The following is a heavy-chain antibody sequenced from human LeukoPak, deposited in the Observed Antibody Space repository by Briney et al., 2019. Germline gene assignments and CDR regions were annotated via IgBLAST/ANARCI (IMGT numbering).Heavy chain of an antibody. Sequence: PGGSLRLSCSASGFILRSHAMHWVRQAPGKGLEYVSRISDNGGSTYYADSVKGRFTISRDNSKNTLYLQMSSLRAVDTAVYYCVKDNGAGGSPFDRWGQGTLVTVSS. CDR2: ISDNGGST. J-gene: IGHJ4*02. CDR1: GFILRSHA. V-gene: IGHV3-64D*06. CDR3: VKDNGAGGSPFDR. D-gene: IGHD3-10*01.